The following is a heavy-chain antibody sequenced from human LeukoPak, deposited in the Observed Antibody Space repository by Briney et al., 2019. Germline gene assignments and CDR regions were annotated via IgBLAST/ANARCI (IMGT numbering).Heavy chain of an antibody. Sequence: SETLSLTCTVSGDPISGYYWSWIRQPPGKGLEWIGHTYYTGATNYNPSLKSRVTISLDTPKNQFSLRLNSVTAADTAVYYCARDRGDGPWGQGTLVTVSS. V-gene: IGHV4-59*01. CDR1: GDPISGYY. CDR2: TYYTGAT. D-gene: IGHD3-10*01. J-gene: IGHJ4*02. CDR3: ARDRGDGP.